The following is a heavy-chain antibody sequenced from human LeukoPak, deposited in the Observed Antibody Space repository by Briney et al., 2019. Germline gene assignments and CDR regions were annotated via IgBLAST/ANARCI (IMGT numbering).Heavy chain of an antibody. Sequence: GGSLRLSCAASGFSFSSYSMNWVRQAPGKGLEWVSYISSSSSTIYYADSVKGRFTISRDKAKNSLYLQMNSLRAEDTAVYYCAREYCSSTSCLYDYWGQGTLVTVSS. CDR3: AREYCSSTSCLYDY. CDR2: ISSSSSTI. V-gene: IGHV3-48*01. J-gene: IGHJ4*02. CDR1: GFSFSSYS. D-gene: IGHD2-2*01.